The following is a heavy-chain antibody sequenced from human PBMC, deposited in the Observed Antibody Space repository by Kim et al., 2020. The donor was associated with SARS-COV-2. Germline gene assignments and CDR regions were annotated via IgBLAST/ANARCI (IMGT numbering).Heavy chain of an antibody. CDR1: GFTFGDYA. V-gene: IGHV3-49*03. CDR3: TIEIISQGAWELLSAEQEAYGMDV. J-gene: IGHJ6*02. Sequence: GGSLRLSCTASGFTFGDYAMSWFRQAPGKGLEWVGFIRSKAYGGTTEYAASVKGRFTISRDDSKSIAYLQMNSLKTEDTAVYYCTIEIISQGAWELLSAEQEAYGMDVWGQGTTVTVSS. D-gene: IGHD1-26*01. CDR2: IRSKAYGGTT.